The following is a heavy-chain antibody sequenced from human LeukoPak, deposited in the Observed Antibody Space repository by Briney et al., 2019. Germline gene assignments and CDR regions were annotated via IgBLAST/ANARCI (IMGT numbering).Heavy chain of an antibody. V-gene: IGHV1-18*01. Sequence: ASVKVSCKASGYTFTSHGISWVRQAPGQGLEWMGWFSAYNGNTNYAQKLQGRVTMTTDTSTSTAYMELRSLRSDDTAVYYCARDSREDYYGSGSYYNSDYWGQGTLVTVSS. J-gene: IGHJ4*02. CDR1: GYTFTSHG. D-gene: IGHD3-10*01. CDR2: FSAYNGNT. CDR3: ARDSREDYYGSGSYYNSDY.